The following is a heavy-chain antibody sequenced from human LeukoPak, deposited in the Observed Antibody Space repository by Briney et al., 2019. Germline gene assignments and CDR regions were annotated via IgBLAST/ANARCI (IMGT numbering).Heavy chain of an antibody. J-gene: IGHJ4*02. CDR1: GFTVNSNY. CDR2: IYSGGST. D-gene: IGHD2-15*01. V-gene: IGHV3-53*01. Sequence: GGSLRLSCAASGFTVNSNYMTWVRQAPGKGLEWVSVIYSGGSTYYADSVKARFTISRDNSKNALYFQMNSLRAEDTAVYYCARPALYCSGGSCLDFDYWGQGTLVTVSS. CDR3: ARPALYCSGGSCLDFDY.